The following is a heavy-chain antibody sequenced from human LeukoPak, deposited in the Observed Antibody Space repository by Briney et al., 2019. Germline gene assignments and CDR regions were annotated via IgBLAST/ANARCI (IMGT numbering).Heavy chain of an antibody. CDR1: GYTFTSYG. D-gene: IGHD1-26*01. V-gene: IGHV1-18*01. Sequence: GASVKVSCKASGYTFTSYGISWVRQAPGQGLEWMGWISAYNGNTNYAQKLQGRVTMTTDTPTSTAYMELRSLRSDDTAVYYCARGKSPPVWAPSDYWGQGTLVTVSS. CDR3: ARGKSPPVWAPSDY. CDR2: ISAYNGNT. J-gene: IGHJ4*02.